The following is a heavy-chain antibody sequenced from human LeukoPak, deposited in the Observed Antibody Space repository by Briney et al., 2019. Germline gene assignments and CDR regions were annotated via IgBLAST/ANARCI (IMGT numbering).Heavy chain of an antibody. D-gene: IGHD6-13*01. CDR2: IKQDGSEK. Sequence: GGSLRLSCAASGFTFSTYWMGWVRQAPGKGLEWVANIKQDGSEKYYVDSVKGRFTISRDNAENSLYLQMNSLRAEDTAMYYCARDSAGNDYWGQGTLVTVSS. CDR1: GFTFSTYW. V-gene: IGHV3-7*03. J-gene: IGHJ4*02. CDR3: ARDSAGNDY.